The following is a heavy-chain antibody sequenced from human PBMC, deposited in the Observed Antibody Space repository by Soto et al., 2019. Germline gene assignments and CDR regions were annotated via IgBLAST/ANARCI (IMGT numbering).Heavy chain of an antibody. D-gene: IGHD3-22*01. CDR3: ARGGSGYTLVNEF. CDR1: GGLFSSYP. J-gene: IGHJ4*02. Sequence: QEQLVQSGAEVKKPGSSVKVSCKASGGLFSSYPISWVRQVPGQGLEWMGGIIPVFQTAYDTQRFQGRVTITADESTNTAYMELSSLRSEDTAIYYCARGGSGYTLVNEFWGQGTLVTVSS. CDR2: IIPVFQTA. V-gene: IGHV1-69*01.